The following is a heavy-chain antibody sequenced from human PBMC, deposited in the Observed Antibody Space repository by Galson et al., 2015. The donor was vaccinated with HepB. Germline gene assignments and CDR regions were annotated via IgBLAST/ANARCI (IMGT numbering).Heavy chain of an antibody. CDR2: IHWNDDK. J-gene: IGHJ5*02. Sequence: PALVKPTQTLTLTCTFSGFSLSTSGVGVGWIRQPPGKALEWLAVIHWNDDKRYSPSLRSRLTITKDTSKNQVVLTMTDMDPVDTGTYYCAHRRLYCSSTSCYNWFDPWGQGTLVTVSS. CDR3: AHRRLYCSSTSCYNWFDP. CDR1: GFSLSTSGVG. D-gene: IGHD2-2*01. V-gene: IGHV2-5*01.